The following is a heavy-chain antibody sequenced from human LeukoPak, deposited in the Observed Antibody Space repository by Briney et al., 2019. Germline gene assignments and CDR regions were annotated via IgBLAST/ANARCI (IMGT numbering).Heavy chain of an antibody. V-gene: IGHV1-8*03. CDR2: MNPNSGNT. J-gene: IGHJ6*03. CDR1: GYTFTSHD. D-gene: IGHD2-2*01. Sequence: ASVKVSCKASGYTFTSHDINWVRQATGQGLEWMGWMNPNSGNTGYAQKFQGRVTITRDTSISTAYMELSSLRSEDTAVYYCAKGTSWINPDYYMDVWGKGTTVTVSS. CDR3: AKGTSWINPDYYMDV.